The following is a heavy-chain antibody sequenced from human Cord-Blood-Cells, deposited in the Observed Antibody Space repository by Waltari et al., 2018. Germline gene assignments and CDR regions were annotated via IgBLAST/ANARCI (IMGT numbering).Heavy chain of an antibody. CDR2: IIPIFGTA. Sequence: QVQLVQSGAEVKKPGSSVKVSCKASGGTFSSYAISWVRQAPGQGLEWMGGIIPIFGTANYAQKFQGRVTITADKSTSTAYMELSSLRSEDTAVYYCARDHFSPPSQHDAFDIWGQGTMVTVSS. D-gene: IGHD3-3*02. J-gene: IGHJ3*02. CDR3: ARDHFSPPSQHDAFDI. CDR1: GGTFSSYA. V-gene: IGHV1-69*06.